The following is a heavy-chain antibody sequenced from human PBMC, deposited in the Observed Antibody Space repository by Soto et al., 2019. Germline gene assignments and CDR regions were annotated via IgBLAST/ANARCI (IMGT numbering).Heavy chain of an antibody. CDR1: GGSMRSYY. V-gene: IGHV4-59*01. CDR3: AREGSSSWSGDYGMDV. D-gene: IGHD6-13*01. J-gene: IGHJ6*02. CDR2: IYYSGST. Sequence: SETLSLTCSVSGGSMRSYYWSWIRQPPGKGLEWIGYIYYSGSTNYNPSLKSRVTMSVDTSNNQFSLKLNSVTAADTAVYYCAREGSSSWSGDYGMDVWGQGTTVTVS.